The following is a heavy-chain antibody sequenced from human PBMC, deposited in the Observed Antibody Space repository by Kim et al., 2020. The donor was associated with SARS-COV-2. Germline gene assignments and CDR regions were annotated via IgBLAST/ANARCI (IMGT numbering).Heavy chain of an antibody. CDR3: ARERGMGDGYNFGY. J-gene: IGHJ4*02. V-gene: IGHV3-33*01. CDR1: GFTFSSYG. Sequence: GGSLRLSCAASGFTFSSYGMHWVRQAPGKGLEWVAVIWYDGSNKYYADSVKGRFTISRDNSKNTLYLQMNSLRAEDTAVYYCARERGMGDGYNFGYWGQGTLVTVSS. D-gene: IGHD5-12*01. CDR2: IWYDGSNK.